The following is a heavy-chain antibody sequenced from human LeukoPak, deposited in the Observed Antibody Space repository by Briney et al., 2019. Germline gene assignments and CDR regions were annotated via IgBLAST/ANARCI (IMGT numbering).Heavy chain of an antibody. CDR3: AREGYDFWSGYSFYFDY. Sequence: GGSLRLSCAASGFTVSSNYMSWVRQAPGKGLEWVSVIYSGGSTYYADSVKGRFTISRDNSKNTLYLQMNSLRAEDTAVYYCAREGYDFWSGYSFYFDYWGQGTLVTVSS. CDR1: GFTVSSNY. V-gene: IGHV3-66*02. CDR2: IYSGGST. J-gene: IGHJ4*02. D-gene: IGHD3-3*01.